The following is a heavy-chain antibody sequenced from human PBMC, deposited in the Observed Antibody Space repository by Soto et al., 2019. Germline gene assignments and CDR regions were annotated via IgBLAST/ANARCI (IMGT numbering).Heavy chain of an antibody. J-gene: IGHJ4*02. CDR1: GFSLRTTGVA. CDR3: VHRKLSRYGRLCFDY. V-gene: IGHV2-5*02. Sequence: QITLKESGPTLVKPTQTLTLTCTFSGFSLRTTGVAVGWIRQPPGKALEWLALTYWDGDSRYSPSLQGRVTATEDSSRDQVVLTLTNMDPVHTATYYGVHRKLSRYGRLCFDYWGQGSLVTVSS. D-gene: IGHD2-21*01. CDR2: TYWDGDS.